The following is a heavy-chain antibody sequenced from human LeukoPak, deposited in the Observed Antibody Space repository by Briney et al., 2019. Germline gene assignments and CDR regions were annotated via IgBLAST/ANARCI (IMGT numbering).Heavy chain of an antibody. CDR2: IHPSGST. CDR1: GGSFSWYY. V-gene: IGHV4-34*01. J-gene: IGHJ4*02. D-gene: IGHD2-2*01. Sequence: SETLSLTCTIYGGSFSWYYWSWIRQPPGKGLEWIGEIHPSGSTNFNPSLKSRVSISVDTSKNQFSLILTSVTAADTGAYYCSRGRDQSKTGDSWGQGTVVTVSS. CDR3: SRGRDQSKTGDS.